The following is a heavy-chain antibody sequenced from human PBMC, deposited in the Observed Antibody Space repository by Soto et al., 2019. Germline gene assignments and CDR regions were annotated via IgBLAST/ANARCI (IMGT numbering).Heavy chain of an antibody. CDR2: IYHSGST. V-gene: IGHV4-30-2*01. CDR3: ARPQDSSWYYFDY. J-gene: IGHJ4*02. Sequence: SETLSLTCAVSGGSISSGGYSWSWIRQPPGKGLEWIGYIYHSGSTYYNPSLKSRVTISVDRSKNQFSLKLSSVTAADTAVYYWARPQDSSWYYFDYWGQGTLVTVSS. D-gene: IGHD6-13*01. CDR1: GGSISSGGYS.